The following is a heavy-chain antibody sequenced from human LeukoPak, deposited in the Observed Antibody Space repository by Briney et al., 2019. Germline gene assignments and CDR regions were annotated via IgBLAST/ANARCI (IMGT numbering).Heavy chain of an antibody. V-gene: IGHV4-4*07. D-gene: IGHD3-22*01. CDR1: GGSISSYY. CDR2: IYTSGST. J-gene: IGHJ3*02. Sequence: PSETLSLTCTVSGGSISSYYWSRIRQPAGKGLEWIGRIYTSGSTNYNPSLKSRVTMSVDTSKNQFSLGLNSVTAADTAVYYCARVSYYYDSSGPNAFDIWGQGTMVTVSS. CDR3: ARVSYYYDSSGPNAFDI.